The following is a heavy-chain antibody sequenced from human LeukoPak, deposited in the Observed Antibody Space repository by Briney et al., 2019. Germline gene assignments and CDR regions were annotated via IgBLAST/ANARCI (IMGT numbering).Heavy chain of an antibody. CDR2: IYYSGST. V-gene: IGHV4-59*01. CDR3: ARVMGTAMVSSGYYFDY. J-gene: IGHJ4*02. D-gene: IGHD5-18*01. Sequence: SETLSLTCTVSGGSIRSYYWSWVRQPPGKGLEWIGYIYYSGSTNYNPSLKSRVTISVDTSKNQFSLKLSSVTAADTAVYYCARVMGTAMVSSGYYFDYWGQGTLVSLSS. CDR1: GGSIRSYY.